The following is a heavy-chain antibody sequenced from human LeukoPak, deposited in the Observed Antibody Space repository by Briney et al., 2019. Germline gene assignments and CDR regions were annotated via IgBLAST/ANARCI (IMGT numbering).Heavy chain of an antibody. Sequence: ASVKVSCKASGYTFTSYAMPWVRQAPGQRLEWMGWINAGNGNTEYSQKFQGRVTITRDTSASTAYMELSSLRSEDTAVYYCARGEGIVVVTAISQPSYWYFDLWGRGTLVTVSS. V-gene: IGHV1-3*01. J-gene: IGHJ2*01. D-gene: IGHD2-21*02. CDR1: GYTFTSYA. CDR2: INAGNGNT. CDR3: ARGEGIVVVTAISQPSYWYFDL.